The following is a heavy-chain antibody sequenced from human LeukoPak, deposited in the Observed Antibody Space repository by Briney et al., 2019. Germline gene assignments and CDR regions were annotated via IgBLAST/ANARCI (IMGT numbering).Heavy chain of an antibody. J-gene: IGHJ6*02. CDR2: INHSGST. Sequence: SETLSLTCAVYGGSFSGYYWSWIRQPPGKGLEWIGEINHSGSTNYNPSLKSRVTISVDTSKNQFSLKLSSVTDADTAVYYCARSLAVYYDILTGYPPRYYGMDVWGQGTTVTVSS. D-gene: IGHD3-9*01. CDR1: GGSFSGYY. CDR3: ARSLAVYYDILTGYPPRYYGMDV. V-gene: IGHV4-34*01.